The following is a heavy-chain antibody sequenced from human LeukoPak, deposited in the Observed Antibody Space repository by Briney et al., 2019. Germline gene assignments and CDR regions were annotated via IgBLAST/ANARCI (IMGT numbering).Heavy chain of an antibody. Sequence: GRSLRLSCAASGFTFSSYAMHWVRQAPGKGLEWVAVISYDGSNKYYADSVKGRFTISRDNAKNSLYLQMNSLRAEDTAVYYCARVYSSSPCFDYWGQGTLVTVSS. V-gene: IGHV3-30-3*01. CDR1: GFTFSSYA. CDR2: ISYDGSNK. D-gene: IGHD6-13*01. CDR3: ARVYSSSPCFDY. J-gene: IGHJ4*02.